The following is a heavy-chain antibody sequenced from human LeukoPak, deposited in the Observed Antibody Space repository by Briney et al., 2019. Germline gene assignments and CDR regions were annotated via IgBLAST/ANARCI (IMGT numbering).Heavy chain of an antibody. Sequence: WASVRVSCKASGYTFTGYYMHWVRQAPGQGLEWMGWINPNSGGTNYAQKFQGRVTMTRDTSISTAYMELSRLRSDDTAVYYCAREQLRFDSSGYGGFDYWGQGTLVTVSS. CDR3: AREQLRFDSSGYGGFDY. J-gene: IGHJ4*02. CDR2: INPNSGGT. V-gene: IGHV1-2*02. D-gene: IGHD3-22*01. CDR1: GYTFTGYY.